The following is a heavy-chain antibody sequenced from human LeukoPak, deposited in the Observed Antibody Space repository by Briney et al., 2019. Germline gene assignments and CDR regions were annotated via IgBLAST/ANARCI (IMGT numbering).Heavy chain of an antibody. J-gene: IGHJ4*02. D-gene: IGHD4-17*01. Sequence: GGSLRLSCAASGFTFSSYAMIWVRQAPGKGLEWVSSISPTSGYIYYADSVKGRFTISRDNAENSLYLLMNSLRAEDTAVYYCAREGPTAALFDYWGQGTQVTVSS. CDR2: ISPTSGYI. V-gene: IGHV3-21*01. CDR3: AREGPTAALFDY. CDR1: GFTFSSYA.